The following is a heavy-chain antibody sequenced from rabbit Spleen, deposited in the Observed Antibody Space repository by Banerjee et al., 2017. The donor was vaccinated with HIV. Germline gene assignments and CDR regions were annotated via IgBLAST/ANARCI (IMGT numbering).Heavy chain of an antibody. CDR1: GFDFSSYG. CDR3: ARDSSSSFSSYGMDL. CDR2: INAVTGKA. D-gene: IGHD1-1*01. Sequence: QSLEESGGGLVQPGGSLKLSCKASGFDFSSYGVSWVRQAPGKGLEWIACINAVTGKALYASWAKGRFPFSKTSATTVTLQMTSLTAADTATYFCARDSSSSFSSYGMDLWGPGTLVTV. J-gene: IGHJ6*01. V-gene: IGHV1S40*01.